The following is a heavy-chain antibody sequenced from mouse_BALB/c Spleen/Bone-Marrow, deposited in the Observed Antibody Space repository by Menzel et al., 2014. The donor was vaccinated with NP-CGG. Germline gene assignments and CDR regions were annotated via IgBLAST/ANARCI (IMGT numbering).Heavy chain of an antibody. CDR1: GYSFTGYY. D-gene: IGHD2-4*01. V-gene: IGHV1S34*01. Sequence: LVKTGASVKISCKASGYSFTGYYMHWVKQSHGESLEWIGYISCYNGATSYNQEFKGKATFTVDTSSSTAYMQFNSLTSEDSAVYYCARLRGDYDGYAMDYWGQGTSVTVSS. CDR2: ISCYNGAT. J-gene: IGHJ4*01. CDR3: ARLRGDYDGYAMDY.